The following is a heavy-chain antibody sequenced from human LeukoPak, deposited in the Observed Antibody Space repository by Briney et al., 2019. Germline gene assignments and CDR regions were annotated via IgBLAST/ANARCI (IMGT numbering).Heavy chain of an antibody. Sequence: SETLSLTCAVYGGSFSGYYWSWIRQPPGKGLEWIGEINHSGSTNYNPSLKSRVTIPVDTSKNQFSLKLSSVTAADTAVYYCARVIGTGYYYYYYMDVWGKGTTVTVSS. CDR2: INHSGST. D-gene: IGHD3/OR15-3a*01. V-gene: IGHV4-34*01. J-gene: IGHJ6*03. CDR1: GGSFSGYY. CDR3: ARVIGTGYYYYYYMDV.